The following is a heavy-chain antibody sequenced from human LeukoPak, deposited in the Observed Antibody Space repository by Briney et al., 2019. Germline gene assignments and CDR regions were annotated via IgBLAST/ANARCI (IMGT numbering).Heavy chain of an antibody. J-gene: IGHJ4*02. V-gene: IGHV1-18*01. CDR3: ARDTIWFGISPGLGVY. Sequence: ASVKVSCKASGYTFTSYGISWVRQAPGQGLEWMGWISAYNGNTNYAQKLQGRVTMTTDTSTSTAYMELRSLRSDDTAVYYCARDTIWFGISPGLGVYWGQGTLVTVSS. D-gene: IGHD3-10*01. CDR1: GYTFTSYG. CDR2: ISAYNGNT.